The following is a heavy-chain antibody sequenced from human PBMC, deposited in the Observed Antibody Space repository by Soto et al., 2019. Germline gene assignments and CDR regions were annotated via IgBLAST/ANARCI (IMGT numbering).Heavy chain of an antibody. V-gene: IGHV3-30-3*01. J-gene: IGHJ4*02. CDR2: ISYDGSNK. CDR3: ARPYSRGWYGGLDY. Sequence: QVQLVESGGGVVQPGRSLRLSCTASGFTFSSYAMHWVRQAPGKGLEWVAVISYDGSNKYYADSVKGRFTISRDNSKNTTYLQMNSLSVEDTAVYYCARPYSRGWYGGLDYWGQGTLVTVSS. CDR1: GFTFSSYA. D-gene: IGHD6-19*01.